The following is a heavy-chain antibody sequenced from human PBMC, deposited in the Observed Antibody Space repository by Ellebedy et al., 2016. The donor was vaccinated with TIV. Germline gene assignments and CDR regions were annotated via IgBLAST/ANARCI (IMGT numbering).Heavy chain of an antibody. J-gene: IGHJ4*02. CDR3: AKDQRWERPHYFDD. D-gene: IGHD1-26*01. V-gene: IGHV3-23*01. Sequence: GGSLRLSCAASGFIFSSYTMTWVRQAPGKGLEWVSSISGSGGSSFYTDSVKGRFTISRDNSKSALYLQMNSLRAEDTAVYYCAKDQRWERPHYFDDWGQGTLLTVSA. CDR1: GFIFSSYT. CDR2: ISGSGGSS.